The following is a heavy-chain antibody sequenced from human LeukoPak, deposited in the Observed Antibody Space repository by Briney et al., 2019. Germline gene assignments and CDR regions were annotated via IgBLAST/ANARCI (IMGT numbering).Heavy chain of an antibody. CDR1: GYTFTYRY. J-gene: IGHJ4*02. CDR3: ARDRSLIAAAADYFDY. CDR2: INTNTGNP. D-gene: IGHD6-13*01. V-gene: IGHV7-4-1*02. Sequence: GASVKVSCKASGYTFTYRYLHWVRQAPGQGLEWMGWINTNTGNPTYAQGFTGRFVFSLDTSVSTAYLQISSLKAEDTAVYYCARDRSLIAAAADYFDYWGQGTLVTVSS.